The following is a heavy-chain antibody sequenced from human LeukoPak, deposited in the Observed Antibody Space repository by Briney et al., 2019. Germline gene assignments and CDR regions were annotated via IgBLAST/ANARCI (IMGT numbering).Heavy chain of an antibody. J-gene: IGHJ5*02. V-gene: IGHV4-34*01. D-gene: IGHD3-16*02. CDR1: GASISGSSHYF. CDR3: ARHFGVMGDYVWGSYRYTPGWFDP. CDR2: INHSGST. Sequence: SETLSLTCTVSGASISGSSHYFWGWIRQPPGKGQVWIGEINHSGSTNYNPSLKSRVTISVDMSKNQFSLKLSSVTAADTAVYYCARHFGVMGDYVWGSYRYTPGWFDPWGQGTLVTVSS.